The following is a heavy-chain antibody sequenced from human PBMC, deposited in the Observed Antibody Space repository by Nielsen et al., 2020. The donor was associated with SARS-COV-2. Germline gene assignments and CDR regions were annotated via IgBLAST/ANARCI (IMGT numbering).Heavy chain of an antibody. D-gene: IGHD6-6*01. Sequence: GESLKISCAASGFTFSSYGMHWVRQAPGKGLEWVAVISYDGSNKYHADSVKGRFTISRDNSKNTLYLQMNSLRAEDTAVYYCAKDVVWDYWGQGTLVTVSS. CDR1: GFTFSSYG. CDR3: AKDVVWDY. V-gene: IGHV3-30*18. CDR2: ISYDGSNK. J-gene: IGHJ4*02.